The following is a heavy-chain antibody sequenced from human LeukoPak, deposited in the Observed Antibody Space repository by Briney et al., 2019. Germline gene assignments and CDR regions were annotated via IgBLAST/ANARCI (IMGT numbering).Heavy chain of an antibody. D-gene: IGHD3-22*01. Sequence: GGSLRLSCAASGLTFSSYAMSWVRQAPGKGLEWVSAISGSGGSTYYADSVKGRFTISRDNSKNTLYLQMNSLRAEDTAVYYCAKGGSYYEDYFDYWGQGTLVTVSS. V-gene: IGHV3-23*01. CDR1: GLTFSSYA. CDR2: ISGSGGST. CDR3: AKGGSYYEDYFDY. J-gene: IGHJ4*02.